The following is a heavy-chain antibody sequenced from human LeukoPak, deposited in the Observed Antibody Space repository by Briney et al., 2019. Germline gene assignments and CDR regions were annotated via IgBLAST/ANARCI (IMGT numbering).Heavy chain of an antibody. CDR1: GYSFTDSY. Sequence: ASVKVSCKASGYSFTDSYIHWVRQAPGQGLEWMGWSYPNSGVTNYAQNFQGRVTMTRDTSVTTSYLEVSRLRADDTAVYYCARDLGPDYWGQGTLVTVSS. J-gene: IGHJ4*02. CDR2: SYPNSGVT. CDR3: ARDLGPDY. V-gene: IGHV1-2*02.